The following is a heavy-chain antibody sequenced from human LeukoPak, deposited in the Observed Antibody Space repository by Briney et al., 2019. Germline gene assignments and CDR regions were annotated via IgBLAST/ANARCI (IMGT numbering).Heavy chain of an antibody. J-gene: IGHJ4*02. CDR3: AXXXXXGATTLFDY. D-gene: IGHD1-26*01. CDR2: IYYSGST. Sequence: SETLSLTCTVSGGSISSYYWSWIRQPPGKGLEWIGYIYYSGSTNYNPSLKSRVTISVDTSKNQFSLKLSSVTAADTAVYYCAXXXXXGATTLFDYWGQGTLVTVSS. CDR1: GGSISSYY. V-gene: IGHV4-59*08.